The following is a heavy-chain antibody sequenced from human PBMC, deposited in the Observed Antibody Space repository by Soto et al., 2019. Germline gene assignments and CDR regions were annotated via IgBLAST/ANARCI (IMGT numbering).Heavy chain of an antibody. Sequence: QLQLQESGPGLVKPSETLSLTCTVSGGSISSSSYYWGWIRQPPGKGLEWIGSIYYSGSTYYNPSLKSRVTTSVDTSKNQFSLKLSSVTAADTAVYYCASRFYDYIWGSYRYTTWFDPWGQGTLVTVSS. CDR1: GGSISSSSYY. V-gene: IGHV4-39*01. CDR3: ASRFYDYIWGSYRYTTWFDP. J-gene: IGHJ5*02. D-gene: IGHD3-16*02. CDR2: IYYSGST.